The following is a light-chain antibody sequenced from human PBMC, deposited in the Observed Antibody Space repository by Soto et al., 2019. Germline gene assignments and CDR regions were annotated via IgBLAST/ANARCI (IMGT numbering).Light chain of an antibody. V-gene: IGLV2-8*01. CDR1: SNDVGGYNY. Sequence: QSALTQPPSASGSPGQSVTISCTGTSNDVGGYNYVSWYEQHPGKAPKLLIYEVTQRPSGVPDRFSGSKSGNTASLTVSGLQAEDEADYYCSSYAGSNNLLFGGGTQLTVL. J-gene: IGLJ7*01. CDR2: EVT. CDR3: SSYAGSNNLL.